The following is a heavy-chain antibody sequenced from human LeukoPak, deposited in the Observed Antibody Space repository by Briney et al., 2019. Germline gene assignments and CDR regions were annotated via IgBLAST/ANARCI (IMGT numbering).Heavy chain of an antibody. D-gene: IGHD1-1*01. V-gene: IGHV3-7*03. CDR1: GFTLTTYS. CDR2: IKKDGSDK. CDR3: ARDPYNWNDGGYGMDV. Sequence: PGGSLRLSCAASGFTLTTYSMSWVRQAPGKGLEWVANIKKDGSDKYYVDSVKGRFTISRDNAKNSLYLQMNTLRAEDTAVYYCARDPYNWNDGGYGMDVWGKGTTVTVYS. J-gene: IGHJ6*04.